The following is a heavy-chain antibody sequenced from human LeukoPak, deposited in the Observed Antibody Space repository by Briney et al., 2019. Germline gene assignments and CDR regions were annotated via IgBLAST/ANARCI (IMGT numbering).Heavy chain of an antibody. Sequence: GGSLRLSCTTSGFTFGDYAMSWVRQAPGKGLEWVGFIRRKDHGGSPEHAASVKGSFTISRDDSRSIAYLQINTLKTEDTAVYFCARDSTFELDYWGQGTQVTVSS. CDR3: ARDSTFELDY. J-gene: IGHJ4*02. CDR2: IRRKDHGGSP. V-gene: IGHV3-49*04. CDR1: GFTFGDYA. D-gene: IGHD3/OR15-3a*01.